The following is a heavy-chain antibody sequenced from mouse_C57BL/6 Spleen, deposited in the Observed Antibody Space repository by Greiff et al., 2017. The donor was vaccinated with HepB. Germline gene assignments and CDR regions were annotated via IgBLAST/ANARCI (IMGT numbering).Heavy chain of an antibody. D-gene: IGHD2-14*01. J-gene: IGHJ1*03. V-gene: IGHV1-80*01. Sequence: VKLQQSGAELVKPGASVKISCKASGYAFSSYWMNWVKQRPEKGLEWIGQIDPGDGDTNYNGKFKGKATLTADKSSSTAYMQLSSLTSEDSAVYFCARYRGDVGRYFEVWGTGTTVTVSS. CDR3: ARYRGDVGRYFEV. CDR2: IDPGDGDT. CDR1: GYAFSSYW.